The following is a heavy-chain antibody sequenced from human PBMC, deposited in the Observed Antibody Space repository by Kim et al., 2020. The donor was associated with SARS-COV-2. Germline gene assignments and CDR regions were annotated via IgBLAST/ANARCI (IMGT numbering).Heavy chain of an antibody. J-gene: IGHJ4*02. V-gene: IGHV3-48*03. CDR1: GFTFSSYE. D-gene: IGHD3-10*01. Sequence: GGSLRLSCAASGFTFSSYEMNWVRQAPGKGLEWVSYISSSGSTIYYADSVKGRFTISRDNAKNSLYLQMNSLRAEDTAVYYCAGGGMWFGADFDYWGQGTLVTVSS. CDR2: ISSSGSTI. CDR3: AGGGMWFGADFDY.